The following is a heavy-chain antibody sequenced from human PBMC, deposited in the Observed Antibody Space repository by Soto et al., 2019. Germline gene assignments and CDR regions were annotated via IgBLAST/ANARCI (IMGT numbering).Heavy chain of an antibody. CDR3: ARNMVITGYYGMDV. CDR1: GFTFSSYS. D-gene: IGHD3-22*01. CDR2: ISSSSSTI. Sequence: EVQLVESGGGLVQPGGSLRLSCAASGFTFSSYSMNWVRQAPGKGLEWVSYISSSSSTIYYADSVKGRFTISRDNAKNSLYLQMNSLRAEDTAVYYCARNMVITGYYGMDVWGQGTTVTVSS. J-gene: IGHJ6*02. V-gene: IGHV3-48*01.